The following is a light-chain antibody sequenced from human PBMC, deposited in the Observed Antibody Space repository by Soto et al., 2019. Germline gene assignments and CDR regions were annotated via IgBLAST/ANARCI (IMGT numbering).Light chain of an antibody. CDR3: QQYDNLPLT. CDR2: DAS. CDR1: QTISSW. Sequence: DIQMTQAASTLSGSVGYRVTITCLASQTISSWLAWYQQKPGKAPKLLIYDASNLETGVPSRFSGSGSGTDFTFTISSLQPEDIATYYCQQYDNLPLTFGGGTKVDIK. J-gene: IGKJ4*01. V-gene: IGKV1-33*01.